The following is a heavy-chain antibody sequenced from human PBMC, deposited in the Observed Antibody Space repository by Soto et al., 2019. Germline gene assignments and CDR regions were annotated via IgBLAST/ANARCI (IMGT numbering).Heavy chain of an antibody. Sequence: QVQLVQSGAEEKKPGASVKVSCKASGYTFTSYAMQWVRQAPGQRLEWMGWINAGNGNTKYSQKFQDRVTITRDTSASTDYMEMSSLRSEDTAVYYCARSIVVVTALDYWGQGTLVTVSS. CDR1: GYTFTSYA. CDR3: ARSIVVVTALDY. J-gene: IGHJ4*02. D-gene: IGHD2-21*02. CDR2: INAGNGNT. V-gene: IGHV1-3*05.